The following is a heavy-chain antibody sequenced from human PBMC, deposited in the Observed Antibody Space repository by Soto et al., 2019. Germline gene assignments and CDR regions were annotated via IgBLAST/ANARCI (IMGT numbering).Heavy chain of an antibody. J-gene: IGHJ3*02. CDR1: GSTFSSYS. CDR2: ISSSSSYI. Sequence: GGSLRLSCAASGSTFSSYSMNWVRPAPGKGLEWVSSISSSSSYIYYADSVKGRFTISRDNAKNSLYLQMNSLRAEDTAVYYCARDRDSYGDYEDAFDIWGQGTMVTVSS. V-gene: IGHV3-21*01. CDR3: ARDRDSYGDYEDAFDI. D-gene: IGHD4-17*01.